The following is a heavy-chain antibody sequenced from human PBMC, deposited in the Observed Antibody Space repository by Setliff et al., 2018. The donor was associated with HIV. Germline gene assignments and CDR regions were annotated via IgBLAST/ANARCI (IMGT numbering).Heavy chain of an antibody. CDR3: ARHRFDFGYYSYYMDV. J-gene: IGHJ6*03. CDR2: IRSDETNK. CDR1: GFIFSTYG. Sequence: PGGSLRLSCAASGFIFSTYGMHWVRQAPGKGLEWVAFIRSDETNKYYSDSVKGRFTISRDTSKNTLSLQLNSLGAEDTALYYCARHRFDFGYYSYYMDVWGKGTTVTVSS. D-gene: IGHD5-12*01. V-gene: IGHV3-30*02.